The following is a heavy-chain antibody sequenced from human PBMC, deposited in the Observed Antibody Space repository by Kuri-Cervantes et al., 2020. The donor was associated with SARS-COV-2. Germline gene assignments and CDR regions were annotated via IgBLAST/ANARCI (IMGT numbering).Heavy chain of an antibody. CDR2: LTNDGSDA. J-gene: IGHJ4*02. V-gene: IGHV3-74*01. CDR3: ARDTVRGVIRYYFDY. Sequence: GESLKISCVASGFTFSSYWMHWVRQAPGKGLVWVSRLTNDGSDAIFADSVKGRFTISRDNAKNMLYLYMNSLRAEDTAVYYCARDTVRGVIRYYFDYWGQGTLVTVSS. CDR1: GFTFSSYW. D-gene: IGHD3-16*02.